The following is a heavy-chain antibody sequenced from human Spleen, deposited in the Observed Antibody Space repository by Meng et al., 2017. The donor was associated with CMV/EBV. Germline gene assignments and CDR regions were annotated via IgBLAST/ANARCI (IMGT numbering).Heavy chain of an antibody. V-gene: IGHV1-24*01. D-gene: IGHD5-18*01. CDR2: FDPADGMP. CDR3: AIINVVDSAMNTYHGMDV. Sequence: ASVKVSCKVSGYRLTELSVHWVRQAPGKGLEWMGGFDPADGMPVHARKFQGRLTVTEDSSVDTAYMELDGLRSEDTALYFCAIINVVDSAMNTYHGMDVWGQGTAVTVSS. J-gene: IGHJ6*02. CDR1: GYRLTELS.